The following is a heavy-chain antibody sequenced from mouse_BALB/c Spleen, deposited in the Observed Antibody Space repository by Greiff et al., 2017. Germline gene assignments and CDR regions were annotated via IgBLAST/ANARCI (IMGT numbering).Heavy chain of an antibody. Sequence: VQLQQSGAELVKPGASVKLSCTASGFNIKDTYMHWVKQRPEQGLEWIGRIDPANGNTKYDPKFQGKATITADTSSNTAYLQLSSLTSEDTAVYYCARMITTGEFAYWGQGTLVTVSA. CDR1: GFNIKDTY. CDR2: IDPANGNT. J-gene: IGHJ3*01. V-gene: IGHV14-3*02. D-gene: IGHD2-4*01. CDR3: ARMITTGEFAY.